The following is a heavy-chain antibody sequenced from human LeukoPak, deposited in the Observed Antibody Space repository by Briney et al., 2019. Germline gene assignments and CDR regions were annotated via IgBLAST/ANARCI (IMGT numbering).Heavy chain of an antibody. D-gene: IGHD6-19*01. CDR3: ARDLMAVAGTGFDY. Sequence: GGSLRLSCAASGFTFSSYSMNWVRQAPGKGLEWVSSISRGGDYTYSEDSVKGRFTISRDNAKDSLYLQLNSLRAEDTAVYYCARDLMAVAGTGFDYWGQGTLVTVSS. CDR1: GFTFSSYS. J-gene: IGHJ4*02. CDR2: ISRGGDYT. V-gene: IGHV3-21*01.